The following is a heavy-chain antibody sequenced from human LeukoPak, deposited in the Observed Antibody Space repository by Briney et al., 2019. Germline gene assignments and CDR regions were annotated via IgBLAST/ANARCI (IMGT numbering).Heavy chain of an antibody. CDR1: GFTFSSYS. V-gene: IGHV3-21*01. CDR2: MSSSSSYI. J-gene: IGHJ5*02. D-gene: IGHD3-22*01. Sequence: GGSLRLSCAASGFTFSSYSMNWVRQAPGKGLEWVSSMSSSSSYIYYADSVKGRVAISRDNAKNSLYLQMNSLRAEDTAVYYCASGVGRNYYDSSGYIHPWGQGTLVTVSS. CDR3: ASGVGRNYYDSSGYIHP.